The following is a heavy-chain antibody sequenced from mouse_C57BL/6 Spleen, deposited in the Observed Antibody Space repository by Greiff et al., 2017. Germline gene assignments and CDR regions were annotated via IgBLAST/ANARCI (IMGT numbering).Heavy chain of an antibody. CDR1: GFTFSSYT. V-gene: IGHV5-9*01. CDR2: ISGGGSNT. D-gene: IGHD1-1*01. J-gene: IGHJ4*01. Sequence: EVHLVESGGGLVKPGGSLKLSCAASGFTFSSYTMSWVRQTPEKRLEWVATISGGGSNTYYPDSVKGRFTISRDNAKNTLYLQMSSLRSEDTALYYCARHGHYGSSPYYYAMDYWGQGTSVTVSS. CDR3: ARHGHYGSSPYYYAMDY.